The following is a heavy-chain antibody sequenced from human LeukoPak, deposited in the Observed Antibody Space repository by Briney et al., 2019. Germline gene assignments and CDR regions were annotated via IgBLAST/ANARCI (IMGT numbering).Heavy chain of an antibody. J-gene: IGHJ6*03. Sequence: PSETLSLTCSVSGYSISSGFYWGWIRQPPGRGLEWIGSIFHSGSTYYNPSLKSRVTISVDTSKNQFSLKLSSVTAADTAVYYCARETTGTSKYYMDVWGKGTTVTISS. V-gene: IGHV4-38-2*02. CDR2: IFHSGST. D-gene: IGHD1-1*01. CDR1: GYSISSGFY. CDR3: ARETTGTSKYYMDV.